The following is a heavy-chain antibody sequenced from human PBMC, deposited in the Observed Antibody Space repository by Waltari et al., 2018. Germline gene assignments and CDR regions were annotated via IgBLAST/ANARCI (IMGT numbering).Heavy chain of an antibody. V-gene: IGHV1-8*01. CDR2: MNPNSGNT. CDR1: GYPFTRYE. D-gene: IGHD3-22*01. CDR3: ARGYYDSSGYYYVDY. Sequence: QVQLVQSGAEVKKPGASVKVSCKASGYPFTRYEINWVRQAPGQGLEWMGWMNPNSGNTGYAQKFQGRVTMTRNTSISTAYMELSSLRSEDTAVYYCARGYYDSSGYYYVDYWGQGTLVTVSS. J-gene: IGHJ4*02.